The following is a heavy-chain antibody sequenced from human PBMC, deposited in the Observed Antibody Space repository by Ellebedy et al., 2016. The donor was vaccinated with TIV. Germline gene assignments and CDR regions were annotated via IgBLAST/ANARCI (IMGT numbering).Heavy chain of an antibody. CDR2: IKLDGSEK. CDR3: ARWGGVTADLDY. CDR1: GFTFSNYW. V-gene: IGHV3-7*01. Sequence: GESLKISXAASGFTFSNYWMNWVRQAPGKGLEWVATIKLDGSEKYSLDSVKGRFTISRDNVKNSLYLQMNSLRAEDTAVYYCARWGGVTADLDYWGQGTLVTVSS. J-gene: IGHJ4*02. D-gene: IGHD5-18*01.